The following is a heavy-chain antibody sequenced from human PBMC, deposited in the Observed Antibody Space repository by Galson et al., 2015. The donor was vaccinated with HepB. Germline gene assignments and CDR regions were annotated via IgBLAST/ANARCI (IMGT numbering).Heavy chain of an antibody. CDR2: ISSSSSTI. CDR1: GFTFSSYS. CDR3: ARDVGYCSSTSCYAYYYYYYYMDV. D-gene: IGHD2-2*01. V-gene: IGHV3-48*04. J-gene: IGHJ6*03. Sequence: SLRLSCAASGFTFSSYSMNWVRQAPGKGLEWVSYISSSSSTIYYADSVKGRFTISRDNAKNSLYLQMNSLRAEDTAVYYCARDVGYCSSTSCYAYYYYYYYMDVWGKGTTVTVSS.